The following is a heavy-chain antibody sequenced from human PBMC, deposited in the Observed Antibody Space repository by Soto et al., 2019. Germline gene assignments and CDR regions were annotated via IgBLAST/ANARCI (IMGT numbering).Heavy chain of an antibody. D-gene: IGHD5-18*01. V-gene: IGHV1-2*04. CDR1: GYTFTGYY. Sequence: ASVEVSCXASGYTFTGYYMHLVRQATEQGPEWMGWINPNSGGTNYAQKFQGWVTMTRDTSISTAYMELSRLRSDDTAVYYCARARYSFGFFNSQSRTGSDPWGQGTLVPVSS. J-gene: IGHJ5*02. CDR3: ARARYSFGFFNSQSRTGSDP. CDR2: INPNSGGT.